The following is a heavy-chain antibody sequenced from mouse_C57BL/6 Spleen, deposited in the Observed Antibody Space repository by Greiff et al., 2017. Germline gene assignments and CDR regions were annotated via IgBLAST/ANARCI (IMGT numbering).Heavy chain of an antibody. Sequence: QVQLQQSGAELAKPGASVQLSCKASGYTFTSYWMHWVKQRPGQGLEWIGYINPISGYTKYTQKFKDKAPLTEDKSSSTANMQLSSLTYEDYAVFYCARGPIDCYGSSNGDYDYWGQGTTLTGAS. D-gene: IGHD1-1*01. J-gene: IGHJ2*01. V-gene: IGHV1-7*01. CDR1: GYTFTSYW. CDR3: ARGPIDCYGSSNGDYDY. CDR2: INPISGYT.